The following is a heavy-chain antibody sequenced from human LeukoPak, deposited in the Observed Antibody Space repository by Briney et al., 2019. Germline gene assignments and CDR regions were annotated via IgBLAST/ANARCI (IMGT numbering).Heavy chain of an antibody. CDR1: GYTFTGYY. Sequence: GASVKVSCKASGYTFTGYYMHWVRQAPGQGLEWMGIINPRGGSTSYAQKFQGRVTMTRDTSTSTVYMELSSLRSEDTAVYYCARDTANYYYDSSGYYFDYWGQGTLVTVSS. CDR3: ARDTANYYYDSSGYYFDY. D-gene: IGHD3-22*01. J-gene: IGHJ4*02. CDR2: INPRGGST. V-gene: IGHV1-46*01.